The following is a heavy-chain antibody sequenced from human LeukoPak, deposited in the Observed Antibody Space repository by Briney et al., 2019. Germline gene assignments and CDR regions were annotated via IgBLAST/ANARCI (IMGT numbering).Heavy chain of an antibody. D-gene: IGHD6-13*01. CDR3: ARETGYSSSWFVC. V-gene: IGHV3-30-3*01. J-gene: IGHJ5*01. Sequence: GRSLRRSCAASGFTFSSYAMHWVRQAPGKGLEWVAVISYDGSNKYYADSVKGRSTISRDNSKNTLYLQMNSLRAEDTAVYYCARETGYSSSWFVCWGQGTLVTVSS. CDR2: ISYDGSNK. CDR1: GFTFSSYA.